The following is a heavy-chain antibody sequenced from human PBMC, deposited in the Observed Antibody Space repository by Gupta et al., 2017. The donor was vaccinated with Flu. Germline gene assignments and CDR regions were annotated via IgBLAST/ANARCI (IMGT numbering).Heavy chain of an antibody. J-gene: IGHJ3*01. CDR3: ARPRCHRLDALDL. V-gene: IGHV3-33*08. CDR1: GFSFRGHG. Sequence: PLVASGGGVVQPGKSLRLSCAASGFSFRGHGMHWVRQAPGKGLEWLAVIWHDGRNAYYADSVKGRFAIARDNSKKMLYLQMNSLRADDTAIYDGARPRCHRLDALDLWGQGTLVTVSS. CDR2: IWHDGRNA. D-gene: IGHD2-2*02.